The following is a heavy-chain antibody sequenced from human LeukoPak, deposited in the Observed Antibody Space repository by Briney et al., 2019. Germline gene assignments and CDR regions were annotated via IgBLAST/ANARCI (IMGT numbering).Heavy chain of an antibody. CDR3: ARDAGITGTTDLDY. Sequence: GGSLRLSCAASGFTFSSYAMSWVRQAPGKGLEWVSSISSTSSYIYYADSVKGRFTISRDNAKSSLYLQMNSLRAEDTAVYYCARDAGITGTTDLDYWGQGTLVTVSS. CDR2: ISSTSSYI. J-gene: IGHJ4*02. CDR1: GFTFSSYA. V-gene: IGHV3-21*01. D-gene: IGHD1-7*01.